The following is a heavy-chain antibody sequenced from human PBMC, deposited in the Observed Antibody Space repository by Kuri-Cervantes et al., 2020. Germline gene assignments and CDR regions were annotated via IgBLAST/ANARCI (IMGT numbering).Heavy chain of an antibody. CDR1: GGSFSGYY. CDR2: INHSGST. Sequence: SETLSLTCAVYGGSFSGYYWSWIRRPPGKGLEWIGEINHSGSTNYNPSLKSRVTISVDTSKNQFSLKLSSVTAADTAVYYCARVQRGSGWYYFDYWGQGTLVTVSS. J-gene: IGHJ4*02. V-gene: IGHV4-34*01. D-gene: IGHD6-19*01. CDR3: ARVQRGSGWYYFDY.